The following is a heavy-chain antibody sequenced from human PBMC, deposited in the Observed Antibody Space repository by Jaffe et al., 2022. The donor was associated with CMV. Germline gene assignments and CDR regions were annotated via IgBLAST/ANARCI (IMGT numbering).Heavy chain of an antibody. CDR1: GFTFSSYW. CDR3: ARVVYDFWSGYLFDY. Sequence: EVQLVESGGGLVQPGGSLRLSCAASGFTFSSYWMSWVRQAPGKGLEWVANIKQDGSEKYYVDSVKGRFTISRDNAKNSLYLQMNSLRAEDTAVYYCARVVYDFWSGYLFDYWGQGTLVTVSS. D-gene: IGHD3-3*01. V-gene: IGHV3-7*03. CDR2: IKQDGSEK. J-gene: IGHJ4*02.